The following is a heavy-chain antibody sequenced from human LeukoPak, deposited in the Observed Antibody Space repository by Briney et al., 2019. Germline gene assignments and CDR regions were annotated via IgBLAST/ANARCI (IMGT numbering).Heavy chain of an antibody. J-gene: IGHJ6*04. CDR3: ARDYRSYDILTGYYPSGMDV. D-gene: IGHD3-9*01. CDR1: GGTFSSYA. CDR2: IIPIFGTA. V-gene: IGHV1-69*06. Sequence: SVKVSCKASGGTFSSYAIRWVRQAPGQGLEWMGGIIPIFGTANYAQKFQGRVTITADKSTSTAYMELSSLGSEDTAVYYCARDYRSYDILTGYYPSGMDVWGKGTTVTVSS.